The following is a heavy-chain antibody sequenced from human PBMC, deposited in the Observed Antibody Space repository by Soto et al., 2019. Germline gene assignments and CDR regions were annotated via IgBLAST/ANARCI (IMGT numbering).Heavy chain of an antibody. CDR2: IYYSGST. D-gene: IGHD1-20*01. Sequence: QVQLQESGPGLVKPSQTLSLTCTVSGGSISSGGSYWSWIRQHPGKGLEWIGYIYYSGSTYYNPSLTSRVTISVDTSKNQCSLKLSAVTAADTAVYYCARVGGITGTTSVGTWGQGTLVTVSS. CDR1: GGSISSGGSY. V-gene: IGHV4-31*03. J-gene: IGHJ5*02. CDR3: ARVGGITGTTSVGT.